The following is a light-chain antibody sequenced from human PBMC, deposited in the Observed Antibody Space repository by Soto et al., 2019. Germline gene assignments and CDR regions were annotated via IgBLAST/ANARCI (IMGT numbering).Light chain of an antibody. V-gene: IGKV1-27*01. Sequence: DIQMTQSPTSLSLSVGDRVTITCRASQGIRNYVAWYQQIPGKAPKLLIYAASTLQSGVPSRFSGSGSGTDFTLTINGLQPEDVATYSCQKYSSVPVFGPGTKVEIK. CDR3: QKYSSVPV. CDR1: QGIRNY. J-gene: IGKJ3*01. CDR2: AAS.